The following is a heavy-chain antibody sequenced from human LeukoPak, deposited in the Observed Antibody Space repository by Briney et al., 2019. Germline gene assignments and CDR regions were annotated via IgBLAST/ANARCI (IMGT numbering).Heavy chain of an antibody. V-gene: IGHV3-7*01. CDR1: GFTFSSYW. D-gene: IGHD6-19*01. Sequence: GGSLRLSCAASGFTFSSYWMSWVRQAPGKGLEWVANIKQDGSEKYYVDPVKGRFTISRDNAKNSLYLQMNSLRAEDTAVYYCARDPRASSGWYDYWGQGTLVTVSS. J-gene: IGHJ4*02. CDR3: ARDPRASSGWYDY. CDR2: IKQDGSEK.